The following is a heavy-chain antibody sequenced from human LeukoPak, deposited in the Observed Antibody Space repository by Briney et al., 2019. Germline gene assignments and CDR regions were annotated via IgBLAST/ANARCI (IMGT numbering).Heavy chain of an antibody. CDR2: ISTSSNYI. CDR1: GFTFSTYS. J-gene: IGHJ4*02. Sequence: PGGSLRLSCAASGFTFSTYSMNWVRQAPGKGLEWVSSISTSSNYIYYSDSLKGRFTISRDNAKNSLYLQMNSLRAEDTAVYYCARDSCSGYACYSFDLWGQGTLVTVSP. V-gene: IGHV3-21*01. CDR3: ARDSCSGYACYSFDL. D-gene: IGHD2-15*01.